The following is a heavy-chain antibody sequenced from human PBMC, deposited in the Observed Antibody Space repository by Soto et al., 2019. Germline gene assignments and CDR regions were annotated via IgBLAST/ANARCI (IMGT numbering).Heavy chain of an antibody. Sequence: GGSLRLSCAASGFTFSSYAMHWVRQAPGKGLEWVAVISYDGSNKYYADSVKGRFTISRDNSKNTLYLQMNSLRAEDTAVYYCARDRNEVDYDFWSGYPRFYGMDVWGQGTTVTVSS. V-gene: IGHV3-30-3*01. CDR3: ARDRNEVDYDFWSGYPRFYGMDV. J-gene: IGHJ6*02. D-gene: IGHD3-3*01. CDR1: GFTFSSYA. CDR2: ISYDGSNK.